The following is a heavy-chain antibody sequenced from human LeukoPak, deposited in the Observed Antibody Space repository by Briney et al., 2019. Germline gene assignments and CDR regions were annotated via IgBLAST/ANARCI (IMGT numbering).Heavy chain of an antibody. CDR3: ARSDYHGSGSHTVFDAFDI. Sequence: SETLSLTCTVSGGSISSYYWSWIRRPPGKGLEWIGYIDDSGNTDYNPSLKSQVTISVDRSKNQLSLKLSFVTAADTAVYYCARSDYHGSGSHTVFDAFDIWGQGTRVTVSS. V-gene: IGHV4-59*01. CDR2: IDDSGNT. J-gene: IGHJ3*02. D-gene: IGHD3-10*01. CDR1: GGSISSYY.